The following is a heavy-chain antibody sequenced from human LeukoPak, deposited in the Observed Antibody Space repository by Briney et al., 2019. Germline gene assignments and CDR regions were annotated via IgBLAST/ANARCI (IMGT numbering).Heavy chain of an antibody. CDR1: GFTFSSYS. D-gene: IGHD1-26*01. Sequence: GGSLRLSCAASGFTFSSYSMNWVRQAPGKGLAGISYITSSSSSMYYADSVKGRFTISRDNAKNSLYLQMNSLRAEDTAVYYCARVSGSYGDSAYWGQGTLVTVSS. V-gene: IGHV3-48*04. CDR3: ARVSGSYGDSAY. CDR2: ITSSSSSM. J-gene: IGHJ4*02.